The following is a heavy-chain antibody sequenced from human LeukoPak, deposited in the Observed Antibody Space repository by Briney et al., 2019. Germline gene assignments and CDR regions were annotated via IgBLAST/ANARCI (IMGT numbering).Heavy chain of an antibody. J-gene: IGHJ5*02. CDR3: AKVVAGSWWFDP. CDR2: ISGSGGST. CDR1: GFTFSSYA. D-gene: IGHD6-19*01. V-gene: IGHV3-23*01. Sequence: GGSLRLSCAASGFTFSSYAMSWVRQAPGKVLEWVSAISGSGGSTYYADSVKGRFTISRDNSKNMLYLQMNSLRAEDTAVYYCAKVVAGSWWFDPWGQGTLVTFSS.